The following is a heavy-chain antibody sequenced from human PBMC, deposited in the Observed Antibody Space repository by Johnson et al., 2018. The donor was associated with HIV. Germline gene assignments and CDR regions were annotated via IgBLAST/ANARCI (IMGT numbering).Heavy chain of an antibody. CDR3: ARDRSYYYEKDAFDI. CDR1: GFTFDDYG. J-gene: IGHJ3*02. V-gene: IGHV3-20*04. CDR2: LNWNGGST. Sequence: VQLVESGGGVVRPGGSLRLSCAASGFTFDDYGMSWVRQAPGKGLEWFSGLNWNGGSTGYADSVKGRFTISIDNYRNTLYLQMNSLRAEDTAVYYCARDRSYYYEKDAFDIWGQGTMVTVSS. D-gene: IGHD3-22*01.